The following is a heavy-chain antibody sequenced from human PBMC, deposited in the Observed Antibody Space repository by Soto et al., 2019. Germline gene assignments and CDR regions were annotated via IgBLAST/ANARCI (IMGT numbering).Heavy chain of an antibody. CDR3: AKHVGYSSSGIDS. CDR2: ISGSGVST. J-gene: IGHJ4*02. CDR1: GFTFTTYA. D-gene: IGHD3-10*01. Sequence: SGGSLRLSCAASGFTFTTYAMSWVRQAPGKGLEWVSAISGSGVSTYYADSVKGRFTVSRDNSKNTLYLQMNRLRADDTAVYYCAKHVGYSSSGIDSWGRGTPVTVSS. V-gene: IGHV3-23*01.